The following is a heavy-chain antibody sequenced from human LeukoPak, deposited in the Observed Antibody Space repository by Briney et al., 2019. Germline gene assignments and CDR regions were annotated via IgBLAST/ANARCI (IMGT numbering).Heavy chain of an antibody. CDR1: GYTFTSYA. CDR2: INAGNGNT. Sequence: GASVKVSCKASGYTFTSYAMHWVRQAPGQRLEWMGWINAGNGNTKYSQKFQGRVTITRDTSASTAYMELSSLRSEDTAVYYCARDVSSTSCYDSGCNWGQGTLVTVSS. CDR3: ARDVSSTSCYDSGCN. J-gene: IGHJ4*02. D-gene: IGHD2-2*01. V-gene: IGHV1-3*01.